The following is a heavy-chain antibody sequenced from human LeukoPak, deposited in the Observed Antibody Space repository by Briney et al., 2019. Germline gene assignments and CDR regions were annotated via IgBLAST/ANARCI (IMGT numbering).Heavy chain of an antibody. Sequence: PSETLSLTCTVSGGSLSSYYWSWIRQPPGKGLEWIGYIYYSGSTNYNPSLKSRVTISVDTSKNQFSLKLSSVTAADTAVYYCARGPFNYDSSGYYYWGQGTLVTVSS. D-gene: IGHD3-22*01. CDR3: ARGPFNYDSSGYYY. V-gene: IGHV4-59*01. CDR2: IYYSGST. J-gene: IGHJ4*02. CDR1: GGSLSSYY.